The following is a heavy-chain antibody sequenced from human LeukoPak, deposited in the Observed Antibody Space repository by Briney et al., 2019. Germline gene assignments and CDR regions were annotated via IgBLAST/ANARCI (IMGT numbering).Heavy chain of an antibody. CDR3: AKDGLSGYNSDH. Sequence: PGGSLRLSCAASGFTFSTYAMAWVRQAPGKGLEWVATVSNLAGTTNHADSVRGRFTVSRDNSNNILYLQMNSLRGEDTAVYYCAKDGLSGYNSDHWGQGTLVTVSS. V-gene: IGHV3-23*01. CDR2: VSNLAGTT. CDR1: GFTFSTYA. J-gene: IGHJ5*02. D-gene: IGHD5-24*01.